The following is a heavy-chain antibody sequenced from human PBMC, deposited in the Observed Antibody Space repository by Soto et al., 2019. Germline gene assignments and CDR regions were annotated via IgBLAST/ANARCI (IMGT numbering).Heavy chain of an antibody. V-gene: IGHV3-30-3*01. J-gene: IGHJ3*02. Sequence: QVQLVESGGGVVQPGRSLRLSCAASGFTFSSYAMHWVRQAPGKGLEWVAVIPYDGSNKYYADSVKGRFTISRDNSKNTLYLQMNSLRAEDTAVYYCARDVEMATIGGGFDIWGQGTMVTVSS. CDR1: GFTFSSYA. CDR2: IPYDGSNK. CDR3: ARDVEMATIGGGFDI. D-gene: IGHD2-21*01.